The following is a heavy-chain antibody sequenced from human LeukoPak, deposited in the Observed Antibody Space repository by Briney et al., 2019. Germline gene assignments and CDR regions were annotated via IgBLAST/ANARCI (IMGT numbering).Heavy chain of an antibody. V-gene: IGHV1-2*02. CDR3: ARGYYYDSGSLTRALDF. CDR2: INPNSGTS. Sequence: GASVKVSCKVSGYTFSDYYMHWVRQAPGQGLEWVGWINPNSGTSNYAQKFQDRVTMTTDTSTNTGYMELRSLRSDDTALYYCARGYYYDSGSLTRALDFWGQGTMVTVSS. D-gene: IGHD3-22*01. J-gene: IGHJ3*01. CDR1: GYTFSDYY.